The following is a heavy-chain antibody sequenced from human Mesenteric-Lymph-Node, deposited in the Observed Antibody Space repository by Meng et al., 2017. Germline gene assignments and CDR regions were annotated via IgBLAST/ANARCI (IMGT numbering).Heavy chain of an antibody. J-gene: IGHJ4*02. CDR1: GGSLSSDIW. CDR3: GRDQGRQLINH. V-gene: IGHV4-4*02. CDR2: VYHRGDT. Sequence: QVQLQGSGPGLVKPSGTLSLTCAVSGGSLSSDIWWSWVRQPPGKGLEWIGEVYHRGDTNYNPSLKSRVVISVDRSKNQFSLNLSSVTAADTAVYYCGRDQGRQLINHWGQGTLVTVSS. D-gene: IGHD1-1*01.